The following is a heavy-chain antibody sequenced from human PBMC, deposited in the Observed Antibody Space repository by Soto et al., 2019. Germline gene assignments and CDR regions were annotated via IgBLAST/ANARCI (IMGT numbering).Heavy chain of an antibody. D-gene: IGHD2-2*01. CDR2: INHSGST. Sequence: QVQLQQWGAGLLKPSETLSLTCAVYGGSFSGYYWSWIRQPPGKGLEWIGEINHSGSTNYNPSLKSRVTTSVGTRKNQFSRKLSSVTAADTAVYYCASGTHIVVVPAARTRAYYYDGMDVWGQGTTVTVSS. CDR3: ASGTHIVVVPAARTRAYYYDGMDV. J-gene: IGHJ6*02. V-gene: IGHV4-34*01. CDR1: GGSFSGYY.